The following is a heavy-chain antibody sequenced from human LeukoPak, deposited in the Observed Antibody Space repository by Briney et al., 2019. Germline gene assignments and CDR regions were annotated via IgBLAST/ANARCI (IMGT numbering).Heavy chain of an antibody. CDR2: ISYDGSNK. Sequence: GGSLRLSCAASGFTFNSYAMHWVRQAPGKGLEWVAVISYDGSNKYYADSVKGRFTISRDNSKNTLYLQMNSLRAEDTAVYYCARDPGIYDSSGYYRGNYFDYWGQGTLVTVSS. J-gene: IGHJ4*02. D-gene: IGHD3-22*01. CDR1: GFTFNSYA. V-gene: IGHV3-30-3*01. CDR3: ARDPGIYDSSGYYRGNYFDY.